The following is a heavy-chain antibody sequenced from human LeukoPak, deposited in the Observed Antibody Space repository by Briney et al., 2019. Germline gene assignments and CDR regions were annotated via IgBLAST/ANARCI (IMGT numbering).Heavy chain of an antibody. J-gene: IGHJ5*02. CDR2: INHSGGT. V-gene: IGHV4-34*01. D-gene: IGHD3-10*01. CDR3: AREGSGRITMVRGVIIPQNWFDP. Sequence: SETLSLTCAVYGGSFSGYYWSWIRQPPGKGLEWIGEINHSGGTNYNPSLKSRVTISVDTSENRFSLKLSSVTAADTAVYYCAREGSGRITMVRGVIIPQNWFDPWGQGTLVTVSS. CDR1: GGSFSGYY.